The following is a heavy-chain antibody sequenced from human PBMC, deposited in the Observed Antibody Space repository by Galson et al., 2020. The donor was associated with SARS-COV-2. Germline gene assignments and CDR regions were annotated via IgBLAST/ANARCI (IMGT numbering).Heavy chain of an antibody. CDR1: GGSISSSSYY. V-gene: IGHV4-39*01. J-gene: IGHJ5*02. D-gene: IGHD3-10*01. CDR3: ARRYYYGAGGFFDWFDP. Sequence: SETLSLTCTVSGGSISSSSYYWGWIRQPPGKGLEWIGNIYYTGSTYYNPSLKSRVTISVDTSTNQFSLKLSSVTAADTAGYYCARRYYYGAGGFFDWFDPGAQGTLVTVSS. CDR2: IYYTGST.